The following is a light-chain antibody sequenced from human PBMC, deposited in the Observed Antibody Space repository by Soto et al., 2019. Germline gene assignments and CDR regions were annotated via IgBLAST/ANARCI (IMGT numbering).Light chain of an antibody. Sequence: QSALTQPASVSGSPGQSITISCTGTSSDVGGYNYVSWYQQHPGKAPKLMIYDVSNRPSGVSNRFSGSKSGNTASLTISGFQAEDEADDYYSSYTSSSLVVFGGGTKLTVL. J-gene: IGLJ2*01. CDR3: SSYTSSSLVV. V-gene: IGLV2-14*01. CDR2: DVS. CDR1: SSDVGGYNY.